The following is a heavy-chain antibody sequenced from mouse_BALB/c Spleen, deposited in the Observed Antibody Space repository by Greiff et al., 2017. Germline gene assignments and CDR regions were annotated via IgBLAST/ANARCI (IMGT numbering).Heavy chain of an antibody. Sequence: LVESGAELVRPGSSVKISCKASGYAFSSYWMNWVKQRPGQGLEWIGQIYPGDGDTNYNGKFKGKATLTADKSSSTAYMQLSSLTSEDSAVYFCARGDGGAYWGQGTLVTVSA. J-gene: IGHJ3*01. V-gene: IGHV1-80*01. CDR2: IYPGDGDT. D-gene: IGHD3-3*01. CDR3: ARGDGGAY. CDR1: GYAFSSYW.